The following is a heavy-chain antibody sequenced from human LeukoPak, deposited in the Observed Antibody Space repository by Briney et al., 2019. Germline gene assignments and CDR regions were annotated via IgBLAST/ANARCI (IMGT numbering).Heavy chain of an antibody. J-gene: IGHJ4*02. D-gene: IGHD3-22*01. V-gene: IGHV3-21*01. Sequence: GGSLRLSCAASGFTSRRYSMNWVRQAPGKGLEWVSSISSSSSYKYYADSVKGRFTISRDNAKNSLNLQMNSLRAEDTAVYYCARHYDSNSYGPGYWGQGTLVTVSS. CDR1: GFTSRRYS. CDR2: ISSSSSYK. CDR3: ARHYDSNSYGPGY.